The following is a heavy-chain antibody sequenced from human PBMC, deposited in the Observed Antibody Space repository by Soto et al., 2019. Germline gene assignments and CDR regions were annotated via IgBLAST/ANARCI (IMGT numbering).Heavy chain of an antibody. J-gene: IGHJ4*02. CDR2: SRNKAQGYRT. V-gene: IGHV3-72*01. Sequence: AGSLTLSCAGSGCTLIDRYIDCDRQSQGKCLEWVGRSRNKAQGYRTSYAAAVKCRCSTSRDESKTSVYLQMNRLKTEETDVYYCVRATYFSDSSGYTRCFDSWGQGTLVTVSS. D-gene: IGHD3-22*01. CDR1: GCTLIDRY. CDR3: VRATYFSDSSGYTRCFDS.